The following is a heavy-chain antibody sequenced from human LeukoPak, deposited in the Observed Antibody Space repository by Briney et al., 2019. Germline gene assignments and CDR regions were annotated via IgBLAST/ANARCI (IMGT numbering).Heavy chain of an antibody. V-gene: IGHV4-59*01. J-gene: IGHJ4*02. CDR3: ARASQDSIAVAGRLGFDY. CDR2: IYYSGST. D-gene: IGHD6-19*01. CDR1: GGSISSYY. Sequence: SETLSLTCTVSGGSISSYYWSWIRQPPGKGLEWIGYIYYSGSTNYNPSLKSRATISVDTSKNQFSLKLSSVTAADTAVYYCARASQDSIAVAGRLGFDYWGQGTLVTVSS.